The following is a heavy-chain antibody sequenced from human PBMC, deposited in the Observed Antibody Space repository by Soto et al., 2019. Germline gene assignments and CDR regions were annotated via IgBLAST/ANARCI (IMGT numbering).Heavy chain of an antibody. CDR1: GFSLTTRGVG. CDR3: AHIPNYYQYDWFDP. Sequence: QITLKESGPTLVKPTQTLTLTCTFSGFSLTTRGVGVGWIRQPPGKALECLALIYWDDDNRYSPSLQSRLSITKDTSKNPVVLTMTNVDTVDTATYYCAHIPNYYQYDWFDPWGQGTLVSVSS. D-gene: IGHD3-16*01. V-gene: IGHV2-5*02. CDR2: IYWDDDN. J-gene: IGHJ5*02.